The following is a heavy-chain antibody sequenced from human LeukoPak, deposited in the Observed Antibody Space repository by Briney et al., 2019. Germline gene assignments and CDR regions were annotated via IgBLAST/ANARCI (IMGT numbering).Heavy chain of an antibody. J-gene: IGHJ3*02. V-gene: IGHV3-30-3*01. CDR1: GFTFSSYA. CDR3: AKDRLKFCSGGSCYPTHAFDI. CDR2: MSYDGSNK. Sequence: PGRSQGLSCAASGFTFSSYAMHWVRQAPGKGLEWVAVMSYDGSNKYYADSVKGRFTISRDNSKNTLYLQMNSLRAEDTAVYYCAKDRLKFCSGGSCYPTHAFDIWGQGTMVTVSS. D-gene: IGHD2-15*01.